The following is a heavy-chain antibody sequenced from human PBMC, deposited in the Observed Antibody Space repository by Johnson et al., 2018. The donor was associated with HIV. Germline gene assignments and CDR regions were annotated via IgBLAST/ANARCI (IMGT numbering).Heavy chain of an antibody. D-gene: IGHD3-10*01. J-gene: IGHJ3*02. CDR3: ARVSYGSGTQGAFDI. Sequence: EVQLVESGGGLVQPGGSLRLSCAASGFTVSSNYMSLVRQAPGKGLEWVSVIYSGGSTYYADSVKGRFTISRDNSKNTLYLQMNSLRAEDTAVYYCARVSYGSGTQGAFDIWGQGTMVTVSS. V-gene: IGHV3-66*02. CDR1: GFTVSSNY. CDR2: IYSGGST.